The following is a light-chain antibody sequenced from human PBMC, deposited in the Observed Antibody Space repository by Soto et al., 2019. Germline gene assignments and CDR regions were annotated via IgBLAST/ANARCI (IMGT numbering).Light chain of an antibody. CDR1: QSVSRNY. J-gene: IGKJ1*01. V-gene: IGKV3-20*01. CDR2: GAS. Sequence: EIVLTQSPGTLSLSPGERATLSCRASQSVSRNYLAWYQQKPGQAPRLLIYGASSRATGIPDRFSGSGSGTDFTLTLSRLEPEDFAVYYCQQYAGTPRTFGQGTKVEIK. CDR3: QQYAGTPRT.